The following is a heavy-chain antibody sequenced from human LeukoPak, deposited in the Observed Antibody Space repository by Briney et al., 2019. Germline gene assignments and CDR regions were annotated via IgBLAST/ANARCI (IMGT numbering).Heavy chain of an antibody. V-gene: IGHV1-2*02. CDR2: INPNSGGT. CDR1: GFTFTGYY. D-gene: IGHD3-10*01. CDR3: AVPPQLWFGEDPDYYYGMDV. Sequence: ASVKVSCKASGFTFTGYYMHWVRQAPGQGLEWMGWINPNSGGTNYAQKFQGRVTMTRDTSISTAYMELSRLRSDDTAVYYCAVPPQLWFGEDPDYYYGMDVWGQGTTVTVSS. J-gene: IGHJ6*02.